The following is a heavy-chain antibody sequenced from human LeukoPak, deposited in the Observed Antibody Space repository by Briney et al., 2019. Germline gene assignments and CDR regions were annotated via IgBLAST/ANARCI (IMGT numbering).Heavy chain of an antibody. CDR2: ISYSGST. V-gene: IGHV4-59*12. D-gene: IGHD4-17*01. CDR1: GASISSYY. Sequence: SETLSLTCTVSGASISSYYWSWIRQPPGKGLEWIGYISYSGSTNYNPSLKSRVTISVDTSKTQFSLKLSSVTAADTAVYYCARGVTVTTADYYYYGMDVWGQGTTVTVSS. J-gene: IGHJ6*02. CDR3: ARGVTVTTADYYYYGMDV.